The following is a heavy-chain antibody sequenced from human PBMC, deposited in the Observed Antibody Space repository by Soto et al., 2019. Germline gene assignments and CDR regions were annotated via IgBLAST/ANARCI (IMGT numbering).Heavy chain of an antibody. V-gene: IGHV1-3*01. CDR3: AREWQLAHSYYYYGMDV. Sequence: QVQLVQSGAEVKKPGASVKVSCKASGYTFTSYAMHWVRQAPGQRLEWMGWINAGNGNTKYSQKFQGRVTITRDTSASTAYMELSSLRSEDTAVYYCAREWQLAHSYYYYGMDVWGQGTTVTVSS. D-gene: IGHD6-13*01. J-gene: IGHJ6*02. CDR2: INAGNGNT. CDR1: GYTFTSYA.